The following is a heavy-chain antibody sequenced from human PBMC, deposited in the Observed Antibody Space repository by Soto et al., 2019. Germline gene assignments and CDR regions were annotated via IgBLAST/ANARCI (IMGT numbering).Heavy chain of an antibody. CDR1: GYTFTNYW. V-gene: IGHV5-51*01. CDR3: ARLVGPDQTAHYYGMDV. CDR2: IYPGDSDT. J-gene: IGHJ6*02. Sequence: PGESLKISCKASGYTFTNYWIGWVRQMPGKGLEWMGIIYPGDSDTRYSPSFQGQVTISADKSISTAYLQWSSLKASDTAMYYCARLVGPDQTAHYYGMDVWGQGTTVTVSS. D-gene: IGHD1-26*01.